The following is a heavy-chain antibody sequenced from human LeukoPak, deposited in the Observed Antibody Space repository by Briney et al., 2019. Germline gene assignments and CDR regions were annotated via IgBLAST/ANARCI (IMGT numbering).Heavy chain of an antibody. CDR2: INPKSGGT. D-gene: IGHD1-1*01. Sequence: ASVKVSCKTSGHTFTGYYMHWVRQAPGQGLEWMGWINPKSGGTSYPQKFQGRVSMTRDTSISTAYMELSRLRSDDTAVYYCVPSNNFYYFDYWGQGTPVTVSS. J-gene: IGHJ4*02. CDR3: VPSNNFYYFDY. V-gene: IGHV1-2*02. CDR1: GHTFTGYY.